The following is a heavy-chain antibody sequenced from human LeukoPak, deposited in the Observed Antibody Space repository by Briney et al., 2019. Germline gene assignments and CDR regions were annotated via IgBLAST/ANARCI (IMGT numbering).Heavy chain of an antibody. CDR1: GSSISNYY. D-gene: IGHD6-19*01. V-gene: IGHV4-4*07. Sequence: SETLSLTCTVSGSSISNYYWTWIRQPAGKGLEWIGRIYTSGGTNYNPSLKTRVTMSVDTSKNQVSLKLSSVTAADTAMYYCARAAEYSSGWYLFDCWGQGILVTVSA. CDR2: IYTSGGT. CDR3: ARAAEYSSGWYLFDC. J-gene: IGHJ4*02.